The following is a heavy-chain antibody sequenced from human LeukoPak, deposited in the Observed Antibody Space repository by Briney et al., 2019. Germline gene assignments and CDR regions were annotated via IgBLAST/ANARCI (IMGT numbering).Heavy chain of an antibody. CDR3: ARDRPVDYDILTGRPLKYYYYGMDV. CDR1: GGTFSSYA. CDR2: IIPIFGTA. J-gene: IGHJ6*04. D-gene: IGHD3-9*01. Sequence: ASVKVSCKASGGTFSSYAISWVRQAPGQGLEWMGGIIPIFGTANYAQKFQGRVTITADESTSTAYMELSSLRSEDTAVYYCARDRPVDYDILTGRPLKYYYYGMDVWGKGTTVTVSS. V-gene: IGHV1-69*13.